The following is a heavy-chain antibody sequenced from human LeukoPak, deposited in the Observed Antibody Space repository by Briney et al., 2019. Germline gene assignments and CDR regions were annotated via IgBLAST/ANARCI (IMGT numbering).Heavy chain of an antibody. V-gene: IGHV1-2*02. CDR1: GYTFTGYY. J-gene: IGHJ6*03. CDR2: INPNSGGT. Sequence: PGASVKVSCKASGYTFTGYYMHWVRQAPGQGLEWMGWINPNSGGTNYAQKFQGRVTMTRDTSISTAYMELSRLRSDDTAVYYCARVSYSSSWYWAGMYYYYYMDVWGKGTTVTISS. D-gene: IGHD6-13*01. CDR3: ARVSYSSSWYWAGMYYYYYMDV.